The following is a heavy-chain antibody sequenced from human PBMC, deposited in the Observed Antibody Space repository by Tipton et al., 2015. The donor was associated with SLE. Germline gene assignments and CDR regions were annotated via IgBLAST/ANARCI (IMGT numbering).Heavy chain of an antibody. CDR1: GFAFSTNW. CDR2: VSSDATTT. J-gene: IGHJ4*02. CDR3: ASTFATGY. D-gene: IGHD1-1*01. V-gene: IGHV3-74*01. Sequence: SLRLSCVASGFAFSTNWIHWVRQAPGKGLVWVSSVSSDATTTTYADSVKGRFTTSRDNAKNTVYLQMSSLRAEDTAVYYCASTFATGYWGQGMLVTVSS.